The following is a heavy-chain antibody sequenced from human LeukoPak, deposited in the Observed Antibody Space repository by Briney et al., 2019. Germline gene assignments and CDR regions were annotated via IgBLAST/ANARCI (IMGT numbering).Heavy chain of an antibody. CDR2: IIPILGIA. CDR1: GYTFTGYY. V-gene: IGHV1-69*04. Sequence: ASVKVSCKASGYTFTGYYMHWVRQAPGQGLEWMGRIIPILGIANYAQKFQGRVTIIADKSTSTAYMELSSLRSEDTAVYYCARGGDFWSGSPPYYYYGMDVWGQGTTVTVSS. CDR3: ARGGDFWSGSPPYYYYGMDV. J-gene: IGHJ6*02. D-gene: IGHD3-3*01.